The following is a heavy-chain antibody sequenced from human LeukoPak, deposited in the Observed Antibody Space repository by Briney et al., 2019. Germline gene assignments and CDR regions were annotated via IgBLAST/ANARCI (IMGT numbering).Heavy chain of an antibody. J-gene: IGHJ4*02. D-gene: IGHD4-17*01. V-gene: IGHV4-61*02. CDR2: IYTSGST. CDR3: AALYATVTTLWYFDY. Sequence: SQTLSLTCTVSGGSTSSGSYYWSWIRRPAGKGLEWIGRIYTSGSTNYNPSLKSRVTISVDTSKNQFSLKLSSVTAADTAVYYCAALYATVTTLWYFDYWGQGTLVTVSS. CDR1: GGSTSSGSYY.